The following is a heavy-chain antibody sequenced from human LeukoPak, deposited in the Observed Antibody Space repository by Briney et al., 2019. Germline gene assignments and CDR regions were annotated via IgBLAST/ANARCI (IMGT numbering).Heavy chain of an antibody. CDR2: IYYSGST. CDR3: AKVPFPYSSSSEREDY. J-gene: IGHJ4*02. Sequence: SETLSLTCTVSGGSISSYYWSWIRQPPGKGLEWIGYIYYSGSTNYNPSLKSRVTISVDTSKNQFSLKLSSVTAADTAVYYCAKVPFPYSSSSEREDYWGQGTLVTVSS. D-gene: IGHD6-6*01. CDR1: GGSISSYY. V-gene: IGHV4-59*08.